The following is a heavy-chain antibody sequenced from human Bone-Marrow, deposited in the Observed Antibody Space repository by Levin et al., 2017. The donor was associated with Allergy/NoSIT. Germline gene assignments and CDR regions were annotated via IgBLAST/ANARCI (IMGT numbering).Heavy chain of an antibody. CDR3: ARVFLGYCSGRICSPYLDV. Sequence: GGSLRLSCVTSGFTFSSYDMHWVRQTRGKGLEWVSAIGTGGETYYPGSVKGRFTISRENARNSLYLQIDSLNVDDTGVYYCARVFLGYCSGRICSPYLDVWGQGTTVTVSS. D-gene: IGHD2-15*01. V-gene: IGHV3-13*01. CDR2: IGTGGET. J-gene: IGHJ6*02. CDR1: GFTFSSYD.